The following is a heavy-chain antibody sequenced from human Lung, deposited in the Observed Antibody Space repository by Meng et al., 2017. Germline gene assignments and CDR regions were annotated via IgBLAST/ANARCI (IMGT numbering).Heavy chain of an antibody. CDR3: ARGTPGRSYSDF. J-gene: IGHJ4*02. V-gene: IGHV1-18*04. CDR2: LGAHDGDR. D-gene: IGHD3-10*01. Sequence: QVHPVQSGAEVKKPGDSVKVSCKSSDYTFTGYGVSWVRQAPGQGLEWRAWLGAHDGDRSHAPRFQGRVTVTADRLTATSFMELRNLRYDDTAVYYCARGTPGRSYSDFWGQGTLVTVSS. CDR1: DYTFTGYG.